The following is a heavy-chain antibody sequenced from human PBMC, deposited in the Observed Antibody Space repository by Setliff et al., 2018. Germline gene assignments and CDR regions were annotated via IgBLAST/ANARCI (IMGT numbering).Heavy chain of an antibody. CDR3: AREQWLDPPGYYYMDV. J-gene: IGHJ6*03. D-gene: IGHD6-19*01. CDR1: GASISTTDYY. CDR2: VYYSGNT. V-gene: IGHV4-39*07. Sequence: PSETLSLTCTVSGASISTTDYYWGWIRQPPGKGLEWIGCVYYSGNTYYSPSLKSRVTMFVDTSKNQFSLMLYSVTAADTAVYYCAREQWLDPPGYYYMDVWAKGATVTGSS.